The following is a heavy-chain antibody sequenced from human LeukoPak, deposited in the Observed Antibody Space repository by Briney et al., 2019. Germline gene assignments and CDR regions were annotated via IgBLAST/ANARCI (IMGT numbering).Heavy chain of an antibody. Sequence: SETLSLTCAVYGGSFSGYYWSWIRQPPGKGLEWIGEINHSGSTNYNPSLKSRVTISVDTSKDQFSLKLSSVTAADTAVYYCARGGPRYCSGGSCYFGYWGQGTLVTVSS. J-gene: IGHJ4*02. CDR2: INHSGST. CDR3: ARGGPRYCSGGSCYFGY. CDR1: GGSFSGYY. V-gene: IGHV4-34*01. D-gene: IGHD2-15*01.